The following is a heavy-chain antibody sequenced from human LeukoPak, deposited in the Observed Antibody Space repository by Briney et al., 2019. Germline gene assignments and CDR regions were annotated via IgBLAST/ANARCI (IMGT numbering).Heavy chain of an antibody. Sequence: ASVKVSCKASGYTFTNYAVNWLRQAPGQRLEWMGWINAGNGDTKFSQNYQARVTITRDASASTAYMELSSLTSEDTAVYFCARGLWSAHRREYYFDSWGQGTLVTVSS. V-gene: IGHV1-3*01. J-gene: IGHJ4*02. CDR1: GYTFTNYA. D-gene: IGHD3-3*01. CDR2: INAGNGDT. CDR3: ARGLWSAHRREYYFDS.